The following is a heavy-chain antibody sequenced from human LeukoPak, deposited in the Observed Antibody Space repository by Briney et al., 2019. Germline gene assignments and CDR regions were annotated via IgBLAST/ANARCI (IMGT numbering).Heavy chain of an antibody. J-gene: IGHJ3*02. D-gene: IGHD3-22*01. CDR1: GFTFSSYS. CDR3: ARDAGYHYDSSTGAFDI. V-gene: IGHV3-21*01. CDR2: ISSSSSYI. Sequence: PGGSLRLSCAASGFTFSSYSMNWVRQAPGKGLEWVSSISSSSSYIYYADSVKGRFTISRDNAKNSLYLQMNSLRAEDTAVYYCARDAGYHYDSSTGAFDIWGQGTMVTVSS.